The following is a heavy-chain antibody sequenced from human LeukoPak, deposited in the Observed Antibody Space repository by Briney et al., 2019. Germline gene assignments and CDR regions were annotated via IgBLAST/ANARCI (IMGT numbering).Heavy chain of an antibody. V-gene: IGHV3-21*01. CDR1: GFTFSSYS. D-gene: IGHD4-17*01. Sequence: GGSLRLSCEDSGFTFSSYSMNWVRQAPGKGLEWVSSISSSSSYIYYAGSVKGRFTISRDNAKNSLYLQMNSLRAEDTAVYYCARDTGTTVTTYFDYWGQGTLVTVSS. CDR2: ISSSSSYI. CDR3: ARDTGTTVTTYFDY. J-gene: IGHJ4*02.